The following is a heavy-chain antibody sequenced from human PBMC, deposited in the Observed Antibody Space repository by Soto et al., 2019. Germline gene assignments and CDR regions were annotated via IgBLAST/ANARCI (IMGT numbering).Heavy chain of an antibody. CDR3: ASTIFGVVRKLDAFDI. Sequence: PGGSLRLSCAASGFTFSSYSMNWARQAPGKGLEWVSSISSSSSYIYYADSVKGRFTISRDNAKDSLYLQMNSLRAEDTAVYYCASTIFGVVRKLDAFDIWGQGTMVTVSS. V-gene: IGHV3-21*01. CDR1: GFTFSSYS. J-gene: IGHJ3*02. D-gene: IGHD3-3*01. CDR2: ISSSSSYI.